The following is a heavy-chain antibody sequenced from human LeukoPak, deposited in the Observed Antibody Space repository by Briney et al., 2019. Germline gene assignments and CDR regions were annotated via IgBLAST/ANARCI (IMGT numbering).Heavy chain of an antibody. D-gene: IGHD2-21*01. CDR1: GSGFTFSEFW. CDR2: IKGDGSET. V-gene: IGHV3-7*01. J-gene: IGHJ6*03. CDR3: AREAYCGGPSCFAVNYMDV. Sequence: GGSLRLSCVASGSGFTFSEFWMGWVRQAPGERLEWVANIKGDGSETYYVDSVKGRFTISRDNAKNSVYLEMNSLRADDTSLYRCAREAYCGGPSCFAVNYMDVWGKGTMVTVSS.